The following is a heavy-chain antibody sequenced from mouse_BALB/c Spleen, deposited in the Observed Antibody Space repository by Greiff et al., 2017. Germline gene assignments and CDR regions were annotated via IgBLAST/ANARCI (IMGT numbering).Heavy chain of an antibody. J-gene: IGHJ4*01. Sequence: EVKLVESGGGLVKPGGSLKLSCAASGFTFSDYYMYWVRQTPEKRLEWVATISDGGSYTYYPDSVKGRFTISRDNAKNNLYLQMSSLKSEDTAMYYCARDRTGSYYAMDYWGQGTSVTVSS. D-gene: IGHD4-1*01. CDR3: ARDRTGSYYAMDY. CDR2: ISDGGSYT. V-gene: IGHV5-4*02. CDR1: GFTFSDYY.